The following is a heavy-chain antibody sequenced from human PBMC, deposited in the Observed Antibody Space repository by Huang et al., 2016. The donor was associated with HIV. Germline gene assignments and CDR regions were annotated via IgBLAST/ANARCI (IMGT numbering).Heavy chain of an antibody. V-gene: IGHV1-69*13. J-gene: IGHJ3*01. CDR2: IIPIFDTV. CDR3: ARDLTGTRAAAAGIRGDAFDV. CDR1: GGTFGSYD. Sequence: QVQLVQSGAEVKKPGSSVKVSCKASGGTFGSYDISWVRQAPGQGLEWMGGIIPIFDTVNYAQKVQGRVRITAEASTSTAYMELTSLRSEDTAVYYCARDLTGTRAAAAGIRGDAFDVWGQGTLVTVSS. D-gene: IGHD6-13*01.